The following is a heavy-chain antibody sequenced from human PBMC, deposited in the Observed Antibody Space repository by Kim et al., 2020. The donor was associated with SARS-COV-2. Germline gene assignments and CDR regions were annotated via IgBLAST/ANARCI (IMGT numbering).Heavy chain of an antibody. D-gene: IGHD3-10*01. CDR3: ARAGWPYGGSGGEYSQYYYYGMDV. V-gene: IGHV1-69*13. CDR2: IIPIFGTA. CDR1: GGTFSSYA. Sequence: SVKVSCKASGGTFSSYAISWVRQAPGQGLEWMGGIIPIFGTANYAQKFQGRVTITADESTSTAYMELSSLRSEDTAVYYCARAGWPYGGSGGEYSQYYYYGMDVWGQGTTVTVSS. J-gene: IGHJ6*02.